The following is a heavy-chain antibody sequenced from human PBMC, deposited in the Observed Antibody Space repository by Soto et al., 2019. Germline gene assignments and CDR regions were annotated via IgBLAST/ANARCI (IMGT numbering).Heavy chain of an antibody. CDR1: WFNVRDNY. CDR3: ARIETYYDILTGPYYYYGMDV. D-gene: IGHD3-9*01. V-gene: IGHV3-53*01. Sequence: GGSLRLSYGVSWFNVRDNYIRRVLQTPRKGLEKVSVIYSGGSTYYADSVKGRFTISRDNSKNTLYLQMNSLRAEDTAVYYCARIETYYDILTGPYYYYGMDVWGQGTTVTVSS. J-gene: IGHJ6*02. CDR2: IYSGGST.